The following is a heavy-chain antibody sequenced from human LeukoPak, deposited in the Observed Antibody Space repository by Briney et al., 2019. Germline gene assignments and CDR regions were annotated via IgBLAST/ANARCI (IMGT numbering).Heavy chain of an antibody. CDR2: ISYDGSNK. CDR3: AKDGGIAVAATGSGYY. Sequence: GGSLRLSCAASGFTFSRYGMRWVRQAPGKGLEWVAVISYDGSNKYYADSVKGRFTISRANSKNTLYLQMNSLRGEDTAVYYCAKDGGIAVAATGSGYYWGQGTLVTVSS. J-gene: IGHJ4*02. CDR1: GFTFSRYG. D-gene: IGHD6-19*01. V-gene: IGHV3-30*18.